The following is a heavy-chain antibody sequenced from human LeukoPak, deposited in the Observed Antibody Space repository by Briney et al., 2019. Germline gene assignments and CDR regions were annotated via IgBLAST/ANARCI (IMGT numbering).Heavy chain of an antibody. CDR1: GGSISSSSYY. CDR3: ARHRAATAYYYYMDA. D-gene: IGHD2-15*01. J-gene: IGHJ6*03. CDR2: IYYSGSA. V-gene: IGHV4-39*01. Sequence: SETLSLTCTVSGGSISSSSYYWGWIRQPPGEGLEWIGSIYYSGSAYYNPSLKSRVTISVDTSKNQFSLKLSSVTAADTAVYYCARHRAATAYYYYMDAWGKGTTVTVS.